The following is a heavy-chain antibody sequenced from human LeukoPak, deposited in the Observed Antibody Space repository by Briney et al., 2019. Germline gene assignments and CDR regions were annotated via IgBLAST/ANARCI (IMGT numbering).Heavy chain of an antibody. J-gene: IGHJ4*02. CDR3: ARDGHRMYYYDTSAYRFDY. CDR2: IIPIFGTA. CDR1: GGTFSSYA. D-gene: IGHD3-22*01. Sequence: SVKVSCKASGGTFSSYAISWVRQAPGQGLEWMGGIIPIFGTANYAQKFQGRVTITADKSTSTAYMELRSLRSDDTAVYYCARDGHRMYYYDTSAYRFDYWGQGTLVTVSS. V-gene: IGHV1-69*06.